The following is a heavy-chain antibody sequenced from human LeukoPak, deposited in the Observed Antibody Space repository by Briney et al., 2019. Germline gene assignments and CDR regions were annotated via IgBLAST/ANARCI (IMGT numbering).Heavy chain of an antibody. Sequence: GGSLRLSCAASGFTFSNYAMSWVRQAPGKGLEWVAYISGGGIGTYYADAVKGRFTISRDNSKNTMYVQMNSLRDDDTVVYFCAKGSGSGTHLPSARFDYWGQGTTVTVSS. CDR2: ISGGGIGT. D-gene: IGHD3-10*01. CDR3: AKGSGSGTHLPSARFDY. CDR1: GFTFSNYA. V-gene: IGHV3-23*01. J-gene: IGHJ4*02.